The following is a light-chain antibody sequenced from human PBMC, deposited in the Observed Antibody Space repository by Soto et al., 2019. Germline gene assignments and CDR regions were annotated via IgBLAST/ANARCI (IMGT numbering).Light chain of an antibody. V-gene: IGLV2-14*01. Sequence: QSALTRPASVSGSPGQSITISCTGTSSDVGGYNYVSWYQQHPGKAPKVMIYEVTNRPSGVSHRFSGSKSGNTASLTISGLQAEDEADYYCSSYTSSSTLYVFGTGTKLTVL. J-gene: IGLJ1*01. CDR3: SSYTSSSTLYV. CDR1: SSDVGGYNY. CDR2: EVT.